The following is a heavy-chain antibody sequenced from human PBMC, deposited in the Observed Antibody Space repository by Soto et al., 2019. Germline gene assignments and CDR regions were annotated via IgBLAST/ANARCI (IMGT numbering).Heavy chain of an antibody. D-gene: IGHD3-22*01. CDR2: IIPFFDTA. J-gene: IGHJ1*01. CDR1: GGTFSSYA. CDR3: ASGLYSDSTGYYPAEYLQH. Sequence: SVKVSCKASGGTFSSYAISWVRQAPGQGLEWMGGIIPFFDTANYAQKFQGRVTISADESTSTVYMGLNSLRSGDTAVYYCASGLYSDSTGYYPAEYLQHWGPGTQVTVSS. V-gene: IGHV1-69*13.